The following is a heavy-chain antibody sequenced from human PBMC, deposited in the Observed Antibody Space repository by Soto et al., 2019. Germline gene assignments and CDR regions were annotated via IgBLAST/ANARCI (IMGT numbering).Heavy chain of an antibody. J-gene: IGHJ4*01. CDR1: DGPFNGFY. V-gene: IGHV4-34*01. CDR2: INHLGST. CDR3: ARGGIALLRGVIQYYHDF. D-gene: IGHD3-10*01. Sequence: SETLSLTCAVYDGPFNGFYWTWIRQPPGKGLELIGEINHLGSTNYSPSLKSRVTMSVDTSKNQFSLNLTSVTAADTAVYFCARGGIALLRGVIQYYHDFWGHGTLVTVSS.